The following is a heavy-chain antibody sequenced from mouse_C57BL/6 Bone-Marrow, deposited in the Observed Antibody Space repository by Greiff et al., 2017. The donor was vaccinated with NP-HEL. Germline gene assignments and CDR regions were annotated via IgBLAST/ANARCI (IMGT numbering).Heavy chain of an antibody. J-gene: IGHJ2*01. CDR1: GYTFTSYT. Sequence: QVQLQQSGAELARPGASVKMSCKASGYTFTSYTMHWVKQRPGQGLEWIGYINPSSGYTKYNQKFKDKATLTADKSSSTAYMQLSSLTSEDSAVYYCARAGTGTSGPYYFDYWGQGTTLTVSS. CDR3: ARAGTGTSGPYYFDY. CDR2: INPSSGYT. D-gene: IGHD4-1*01. V-gene: IGHV1-4*01.